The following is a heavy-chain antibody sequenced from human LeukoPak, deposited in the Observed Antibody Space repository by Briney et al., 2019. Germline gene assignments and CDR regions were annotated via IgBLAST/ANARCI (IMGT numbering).Heavy chain of an antibody. CDR2: INPSGGST. CDR1: GYTFTSYY. J-gene: IGHJ4*02. D-gene: IGHD5-18*01. Sequence: GASVKVSCKAFGYTFTSYYMHWVRQAPGQGLEWMGIINPSGGSTSYAQKFQGRVTMTRDTSTSTVYMELSSLRSEDTAVYYCARSAIQLWFLDYWGQGTLVTVSS. V-gene: IGHV1-46*03. CDR3: ARSAIQLWFLDY.